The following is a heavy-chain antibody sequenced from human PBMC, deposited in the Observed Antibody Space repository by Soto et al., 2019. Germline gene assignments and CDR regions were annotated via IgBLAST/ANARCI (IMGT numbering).Heavy chain of an antibody. J-gene: IGHJ1*01. V-gene: IGHV2-5*02. D-gene: IGHD3-22*01. CDR3: AHITVIPSAEYFQH. CDR2: FYWDDDK. Sequence: QITLKESGPTVVKPTQTLTLTCTFSGFSLSTTGVGVAWIRQPPGQALEWLAFFYWDDDKRYNPFLMGRLTITKDTSKNQVVLTMTNMDPVDTATYFCAHITVIPSAEYFQHRGQGTLVTVSS. CDR1: GFSLSTTGVG.